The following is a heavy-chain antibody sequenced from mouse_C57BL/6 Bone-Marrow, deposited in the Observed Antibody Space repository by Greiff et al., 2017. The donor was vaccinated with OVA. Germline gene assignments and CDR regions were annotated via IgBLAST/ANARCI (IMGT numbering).Heavy chain of an antibody. CDR2: IDPETGGT. V-gene: IGHV1-15*01. CDR1: GYTFTDYE. D-gene: IGHD1-1*01. CDR3: TREGPVVPHYFDY. J-gene: IGHJ2*01. Sequence: QVQLKQSGAELVRPGASVTLSCKASGYTFTDYEMHWVKQTPVHGLEWIGAIDPETGGTAYNQKFKGKAILTADKSSSTAYMELRSLTSEDSAVYYCTREGPVVPHYFDYWGQGTTLTVSS.